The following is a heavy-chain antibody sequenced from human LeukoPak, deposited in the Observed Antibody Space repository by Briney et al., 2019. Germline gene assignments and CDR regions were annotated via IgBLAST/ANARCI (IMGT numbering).Heavy chain of an antibody. D-gene: IGHD3-10*01. J-gene: IGHJ5*02. CDR1: GGSISSSSYY. CDR2: IYYSGST. CDR3: ARANLITMVRGVIRATFDP. Sequence: SETLSLTCTVSGGSISSSSYYWGWIRQPPGKGLEWIGSIYYSGSTYYNPSLKSRVTISVDTSKNQFSLKLSSVTAADTAVYYCARANLITMVRGVIRATFDPWGQGTLVTVSS. V-gene: IGHV4-39*01.